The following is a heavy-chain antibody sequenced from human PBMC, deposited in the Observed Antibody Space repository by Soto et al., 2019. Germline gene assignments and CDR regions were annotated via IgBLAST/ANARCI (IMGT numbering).Heavy chain of an antibody. CDR2: IRRKANRYTT. J-gene: IGHJ6*02. D-gene: IGHD6-19*01. Sequence: EVQLVESGGGLVQPGGSLRLSCAASGLIFSDYHIDWVRQAPGKGLEWGGRIRRKANRYTTEYAASVKGRFTISRDDSKHSLYLQMNSLKTEDTDVYYCAMLGGWSGGSNDMDVWGQGTTVTVSS. CDR3: AMLGGWSGGSNDMDV. V-gene: IGHV3-72*01. CDR1: GLIFSDYH.